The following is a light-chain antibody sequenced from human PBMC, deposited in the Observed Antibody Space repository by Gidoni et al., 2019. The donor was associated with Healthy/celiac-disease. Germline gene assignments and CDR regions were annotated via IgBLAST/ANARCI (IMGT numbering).Light chain of an antibody. J-gene: IGLJ3*02. CDR1: SSNIGSNY. CDR3: AAWDDSLSGPV. CDR2: RNN. V-gene: IGLV1-47*01. Sequence: QSVLTQPPSASGTPGQRVTISCSGSSSNIGSNYVFWYRQFPGTAPKLLIYRNNQRPSGVPDRFSGSKSGTSASLAISGLRSEDEADYYCAAWDDSLSGPVFGGGTKLTAL.